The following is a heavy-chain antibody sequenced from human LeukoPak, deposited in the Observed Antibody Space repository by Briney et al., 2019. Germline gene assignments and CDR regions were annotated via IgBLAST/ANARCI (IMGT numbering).Heavy chain of an antibody. J-gene: IGHJ4*02. CDR3: ARLERSGVAGTQY. V-gene: IGHV4-39*01. Sequence: SETLSLTCTVSGDSITSSGYYWGWIRQPPGKGLEWIGSFYHGGRTSYNPSLNSRVTISVDTSKNELFLKLNSVTAADTAVYYCARLERSGVAGTQYWGQGTLVIVSS. CDR1: GDSITSSGYY. D-gene: IGHD6-19*01. CDR2: FYHGGRT.